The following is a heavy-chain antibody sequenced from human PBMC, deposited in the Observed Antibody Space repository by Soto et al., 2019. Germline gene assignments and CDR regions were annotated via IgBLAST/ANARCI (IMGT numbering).Heavy chain of an antibody. J-gene: IGHJ4*02. CDR1: GYSFTGYY. CDR2: INPDRGAT. V-gene: IGHV1-2*02. CDR3: ARGDYVTGGYPFPDFDS. D-gene: IGHD2-8*02. Sequence: HEHLVQSGAEVKRPGASLKVSCKASGYSFTGYYIHWVRQAPGQGLEWMGWINPDRGATNYAQNFQGRVTLTSDTSISTASMDLTSLTSDDTAVYYCARGDYVTGGYPFPDFDSWGQGTLVIVSS.